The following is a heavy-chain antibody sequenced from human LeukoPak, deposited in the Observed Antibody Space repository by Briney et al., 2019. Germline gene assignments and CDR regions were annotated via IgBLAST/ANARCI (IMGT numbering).Heavy chain of an antibody. CDR2: ISWNSGSI. D-gene: IGHD2-2*01. V-gene: IGHV3-9*01. CDR3: AKDIGGSTSEAGY. CDR1: GFTFDDYA. Sequence: GGSLRLSCAASGFTFDDYAMHWVRQAPGKGLEWVSGISWNSGSIGYADSVKGRFTISRANAKNSLYLQMNSLRAEDTALYYCAKDIGGSTSEAGYWGQGTLVTVSS. J-gene: IGHJ4*02.